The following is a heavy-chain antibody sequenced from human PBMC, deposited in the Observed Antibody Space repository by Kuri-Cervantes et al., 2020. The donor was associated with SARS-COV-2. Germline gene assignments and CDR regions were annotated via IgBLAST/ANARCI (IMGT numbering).Heavy chain of an antibody. V-gene: IGHV4-4*07. CDR1: GGSISSYY. D-gene: IGHD3-9*01. Sequence: SETLSLTCTVSGGSISSYYWSWIRQPAGKGLEWIGRIYTSGSTNYNPSLKSRVTMSVDTSKNQFSLKLSSVTAADTAVYYCASNHYDTQYYYYYGMDVWGQGTTVTVSS. CDR3: ASNHYDTQYYYYYGMDV. J-gene: IGHJ6*02. CDR2: IYTSGST.